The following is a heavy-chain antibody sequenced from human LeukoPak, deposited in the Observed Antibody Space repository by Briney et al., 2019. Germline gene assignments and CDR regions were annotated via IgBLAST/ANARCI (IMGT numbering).Heavy chain of an antibody. CDR3: ARGSRWFGERVWFDP. J-gene: IGHJ5*02. CDR2: IYYSGST. Sequence: SETLSPTCTVSGGSISSGDYYWSWIRQPPGKGLEWIGYIYYSGSTYYNPSLKSRVTISVDTSKNQFSLKLSSVTAADTAVYYCARGSRWFGERVWFDPWGQGTLVTVSS. D-gene: IGHD3-10*01. CDR1: GGSISSGDYY. V-gene: IGHV4-30-4*01.